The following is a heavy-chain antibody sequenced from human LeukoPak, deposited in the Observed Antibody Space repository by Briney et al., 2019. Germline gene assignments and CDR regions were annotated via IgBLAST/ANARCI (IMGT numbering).Heavy chain of an antibody. V-gene: IGHV3-74*01. Sequence: GSLRLSCAASGFTFSSYWMHWVRQAPGKGLVWVSRINSDGSSTSYADSVKGRFTISRDNAKNTLYLQMNSLRAEDTAVYYCARGSYYYGSGSQGFDYWGQGTLVTVSS. CDR1: GFTFSSYW. D-gene: IGHD3-10*01. CDR3: ARGSYYYGSGSQGFDY. J-gene: IGHJ4*02. CDR2: INSDGSST.